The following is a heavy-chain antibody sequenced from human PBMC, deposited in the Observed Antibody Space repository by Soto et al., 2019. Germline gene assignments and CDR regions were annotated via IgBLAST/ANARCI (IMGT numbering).Heavy chain of an antibody. Sequence: SETLSVTCTVSGGSISSYYWSWIRQPPGKGLEWIGYIYYSGSASYNPALKSRVTISADTSKNQFSLKLSSVTAADTAVYYCARRYGGAFDIWGQGTMVTVS. CDR2: IYYSGSA. CDR1: GGSISSYY. CDR3: ARRYGGAFDI. V-gene: IGHV4-59*08. D-gene: IGHD3-10*01. J-gene: IGHJ3*02.